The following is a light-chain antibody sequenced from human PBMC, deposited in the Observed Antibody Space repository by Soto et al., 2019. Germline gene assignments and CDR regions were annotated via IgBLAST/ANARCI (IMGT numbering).Light chain of an antibody. CDR1: QSVSSN. J-gene: IGKJ1*01. V-gene: IGKV3-15*01. CDR2: GAS. CDR3: QQYNNWTWT. Sequence: EIVMTQSPATLSLSPGERATLSCRASQSVSSNLAWYQQKPGQAPRLLIYGASTRATGIPARFSGSGSGTEFTLTISSLKYVDFAVYSCQQYNNWTWTFGQGTKVDIK.